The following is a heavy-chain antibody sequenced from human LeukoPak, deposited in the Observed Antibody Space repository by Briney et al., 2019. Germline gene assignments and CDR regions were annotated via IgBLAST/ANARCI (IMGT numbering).Heavy chain of an antibody. J-gene: IGHJ4*02. V-gene: IGHV3-7*01. CDR1: GFTFSSYA. Sequence: GGSLRLSCAASGFTFSSYAMSWVRQAPGKGLEWVANIKQDGSEKYYVDPVKGRFTISRDNAKNSLYLQMNSLRAEDTAVYYCARDYRPMWFGELLGLDYWGQGTLVTVSS. CDR3: ARDYRPMWFGELLGLDY. CDR2: IKQDGSEK. D-gene: IGHD3-10*01.